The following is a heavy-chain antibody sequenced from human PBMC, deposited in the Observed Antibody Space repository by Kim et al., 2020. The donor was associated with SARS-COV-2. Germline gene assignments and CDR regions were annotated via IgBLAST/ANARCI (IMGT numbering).Heavy chain of an antibody. CDR3: ASPKRWLRDAFAI. CDR2: INHSGST. D-gene: IGHD6-19*01. V-gene: IGHV4-34*01. J-gene: IGHJ3*02. Sequence: SETLSLTCGVYGGSFSGYYWSWIRQPPGKGLEWIGEINHSGSTNYNPSLTSRVTISLDTSKNQFSLKLSSVTAADTAIYYCASPKRWLRDAFAIWGQGR. CDR1: GGSFSGYY.